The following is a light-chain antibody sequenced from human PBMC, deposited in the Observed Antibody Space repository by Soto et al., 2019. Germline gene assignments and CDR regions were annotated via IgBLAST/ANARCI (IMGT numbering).Light chain of an antibody. J-gene: IGKJ4*01. Sequence: EILLTQSAGTLSLSPGDRATLSCRASQSLGSTFLAWYQQKSGQSPRLLIYGASDRATDIPDRFSGSGSGADFTLTISRLEPEDFAVYFCHQYGTLPLSFGGGTKVEIK. CDR3: HQYGTLPLS. CDR2: GAS. V-gene: IGKV3-20*01. CDR1: QSLGSTF.